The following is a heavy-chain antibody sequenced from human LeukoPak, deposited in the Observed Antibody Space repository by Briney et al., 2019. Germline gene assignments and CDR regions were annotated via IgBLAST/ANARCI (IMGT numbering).Heavy chain of an antibody. CDR2: ISYSGST. D-gene: IGHD1-26*01. Sequence: PSETLSLTCSVSGGSISRHYWSWIRQPPGKGLEWIGYISYSGSTKYNPSFQSRVTISLDTSKTHFSLKLTSVTAADTAVYYCARIKWELPGGFDYWGQGTLVTVSS. V-gene: IGHV4-59*08. CDR3: ARIKWELPGGFDY. CDR1: GGSISRHY. J-gene: IGHJ4*02.